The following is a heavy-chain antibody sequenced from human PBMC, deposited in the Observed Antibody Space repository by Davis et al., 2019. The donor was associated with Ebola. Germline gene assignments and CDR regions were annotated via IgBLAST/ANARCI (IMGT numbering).Heavy chain of an antibody. CDR3: AKVLIVLMVYAPLDY. CDR2: ISSDGSNK. D-gene: IGHD2-8*01. V-gene: IGHV3-30-3*01. J-gene: IGHJ4*02. Sequence: GESLKISCAASGFTFSSYAMHWVRQAPGKGLDWVAVISSDGSNKYYADSVKGRFTISRDNSKNTLYLQMNSLRAEDTAVYYCAKVLIVLMVYAPLDYWGQGTLVTVSS. CDR1: GFTFSSYA.